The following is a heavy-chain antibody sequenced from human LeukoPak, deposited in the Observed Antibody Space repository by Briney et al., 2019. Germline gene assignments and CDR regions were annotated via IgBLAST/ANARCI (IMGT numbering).Heavy chain of an antibody. V-gene: IGHV3-23*01. J-gene: IGHJ4*02. Sequence: SGGSLRLSCAASGFTFSSYAMSWVRQAPGKGLEWVSAISGSGGSTYYADSVKGRFTIPRDNSKNTLYLQMNSLRAEDTAVYYCAKIGGIAAAANDYWGQGTLVTVSS. CDR3: AKIGGIAAAANDY. CDR1: GFTFSSYA. CDR2: ISGSGGST. D-gene: IGHD6-13*01.